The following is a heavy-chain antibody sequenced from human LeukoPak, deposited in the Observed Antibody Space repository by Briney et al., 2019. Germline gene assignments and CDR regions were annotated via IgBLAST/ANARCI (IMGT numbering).Heavy chain of an antibody. V-gene: IGHV3-74*01. D-gene: IGHD4-17*01. CDR1: GFMFSNFW. Sequence: GGSLRLSCAASGFMFSNFWMYWVRQAPGEGLVWVSRIKGDGSSIIYADSVKGRFTISRDNAKNTLYLQMNSLRAEDTAVYYCANSIRRDTYGDHRGFDYWGQGTLVTVSS. CDR2: IKGDGSSI. CDR3: ANSIRRDTYGDHRGFDY. J-gene: IGHJ4*02.